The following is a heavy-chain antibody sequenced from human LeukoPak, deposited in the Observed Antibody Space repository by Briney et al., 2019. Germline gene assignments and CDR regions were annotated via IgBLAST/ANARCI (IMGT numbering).Heavy chain of an antibody. CDR1: GYTFTSYG. CDR2: ISAYNGNT. Sequence: ASVKVSCKACGYTFTSYGISWVRQAPGQGLEWMGWISAYNGNTNYAQKLQGRVTMTTDTSTSTAYMELRSLRSDDTAVYYCARESLGYCTTGVCYGDYWGQGTLVTVSS. D-gene: IGHD2-8*01. J-gene: IGHJ4*02. V-gene: IGHV1-18*01. CDR3: ARESLGYCTTGVCYGDY.